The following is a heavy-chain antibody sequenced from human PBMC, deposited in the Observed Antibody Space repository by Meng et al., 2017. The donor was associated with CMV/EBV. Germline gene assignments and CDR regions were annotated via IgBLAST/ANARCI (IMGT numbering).Heavy chain of an antibody. CDR2: IIPIFGTA. CDR1: GVPFSSYA. Sequence: SVHVSFKASGVPFSSYAISWVRQAPGQGLEWMGGIIPIFGTANYAQKFQGRVTITTDESTSTAYMELSSLRSEDTAVYYCARWGYCSSTSCTRGYFDYWGQGTLVTVSS. D-gene: IGHD2-2*01. CDR3: ARWGYCSSTSCTRGYFDY. V-gene: IGHV1-69*05. J-gene: IGHJ4*02.